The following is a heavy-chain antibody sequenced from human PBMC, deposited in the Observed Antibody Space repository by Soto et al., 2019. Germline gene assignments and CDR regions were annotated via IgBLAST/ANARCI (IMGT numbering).Heavy chain of an antibody. CDR2: IDYSGNI. Sequence: QLQLQESGPGLVKPSETLSLTCNASGGSITSSGSAWGWIRQSPGKGLEWIGTIDYSGNIYYIPSLKSRITISVDTSKNQRPLKLSSVTAADTAVYYCARHVHNQGFEYYFDSWGQGTLVTVSS. D-gene: IGHD1-1*01. V-gene: IGHV4-39*01. CDR1: GGSITSSGSA. J-gene: IGHJ4*02. CDR3: ARHVHNQGFEYYFDS.